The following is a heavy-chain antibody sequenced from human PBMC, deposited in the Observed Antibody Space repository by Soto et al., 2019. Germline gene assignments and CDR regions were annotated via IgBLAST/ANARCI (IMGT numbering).Heavy chain of an antibody. CDR2: IYHSGST. Sequence: SETLSLTCAVSGGSISSSNWWSWVRQPPGKGLEWIGEIYHSGSTNYNPSLKSRVTISVDKSKNQFSLKLGSVTAADTAVYYCARGRWHIVVVTASRYYYFDYWGQGTLVTVSS. V-gene: IGHV4-4*02. CDR3: ARGRWHIVVVTASRYYYFDY. D-gene: IGHD2-21*02. J-gene: IGHJ4*02. CDR1: GGSISSSNW.